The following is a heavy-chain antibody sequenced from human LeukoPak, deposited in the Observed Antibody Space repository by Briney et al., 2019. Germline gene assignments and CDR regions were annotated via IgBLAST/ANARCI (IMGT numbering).Heavy chain of an antibody. CDR2: ISSSGSTI. CDR3: ARTFISSHSWYVYYYYMDV. CDR1: GFTFSSYE. V-gene: IGHV3-48*03. J-gene: IGHJ6*03. D-gene: IGHD6-13*01. Sequence: GGSLRLSCAASGFTFSSYEMNWVRQAPGKGLEWVSYISSSGSTIYYADSVKGRFTISRDNAKNSLYLQMNSLRAEDTAVYYCARTFISSHSWYVYYYYMDVWGKGTTVTISS.